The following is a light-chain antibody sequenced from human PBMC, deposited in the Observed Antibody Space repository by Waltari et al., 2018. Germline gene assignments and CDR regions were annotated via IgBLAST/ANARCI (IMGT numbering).Light chain of an antibody. V-gene: IGKV3-20*01. CDR1: QSDSSSY. CDR3: QQYGSSLLT. J-gene: IGKJ4*01. CDR2: GAS. Sequence: EIVFTQSPGTLSLSPGERATLSCRASQSDSSSYLAWYQQKPGQSPRLLIYGASSRAIGIPDKFSGSGSGTDFTLTISRLEPEDIAVYYCQQYGSSLLTFGGGTKVEIK.